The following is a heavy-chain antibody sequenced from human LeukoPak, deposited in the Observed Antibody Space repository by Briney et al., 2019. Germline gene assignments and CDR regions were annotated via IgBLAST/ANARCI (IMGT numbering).Heavy chain of an antibody. J-gene: IGHJ4*02. D-gene: IGHD2-2*01. CDR2: ISYDGSNK. Sequence: GGSLRLSWAASGFTFSSYGMHWVRQAQGKGLEWVAVISYDGSNKYYADSVKGRFTISRDNAKNSLYLQMNSLRAEDTAVYYCARGSSTSYWGQGTLVTVSS. CDR3: ARGSSTSY. CDR1: GFTFSSYG. V-gene: IGHV3-33*05.